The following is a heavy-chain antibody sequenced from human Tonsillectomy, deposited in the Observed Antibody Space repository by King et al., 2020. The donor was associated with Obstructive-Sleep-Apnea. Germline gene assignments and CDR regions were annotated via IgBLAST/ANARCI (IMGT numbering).Heavy chain of an antibody. V-gene: IGHV4-59*01. J-gene: IGHJ3*02. D-gene: IGHD3-10*01. CDR3: ARDTSYYYGSGSYLRDAFDI. CDR2: IYYSGST. CDR1: GGSISSYY. Sequence: QLQESGPGLVKPSETLSLTCTVSGGSISSYYWSWIRQPPGKGLEWIGYIYYSGSTNYNPSLKSRVTISVDTSKNLFSLKLSSVTAAETAVYYCARDTSYYYGSGSYLRDAFDIWGQGTMVTVSS.